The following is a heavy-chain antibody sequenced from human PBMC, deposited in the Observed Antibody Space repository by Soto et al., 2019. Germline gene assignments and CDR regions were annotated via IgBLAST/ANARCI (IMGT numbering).Heavy chain of an antibody. CDR3: ARDRVSIFGVVISYYYGMDV. CDR1: GFTSSSYS. V-gene: IGHV3-48*02. D-gene: IGHD3-3*01. J-gene: IGHJ6*02. CDR2: ISSSSSTI. Sequence: EVQLVESGGGLVQPGGSLRLSCAASGFTSSSYSMNWVRQAPGKGLEWVSYISSSSSTIYYADSVKGRFTISRDNAKNSLYLQMNSLRDEDTAVYYCARDRVSIFGVVISYYYGMDVWGQGTTVTVSS.